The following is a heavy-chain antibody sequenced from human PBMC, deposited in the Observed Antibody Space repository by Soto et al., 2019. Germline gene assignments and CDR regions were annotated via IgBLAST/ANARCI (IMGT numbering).Heavy chain of an antibody. CDR1: GYTFTSYG. CDR3: ARVSPGIAAAEGGYYYGMDV. CDR2: ISAYNGNT. J-gene: IGHJ6*02. V-gene: IGHV1-18*01. Sequence: ASGKVSCKASGYTFTSYGISWVRQAPGQGLEWMGWISAYNGNTNYAQKLQGRVTMTTDTSTSTAYMELRSLRSDDTAVYYCARVSPGIAAAEGGYYYGMDVWGQGTTVTVSS. D-gene: IGHD6-13*01.